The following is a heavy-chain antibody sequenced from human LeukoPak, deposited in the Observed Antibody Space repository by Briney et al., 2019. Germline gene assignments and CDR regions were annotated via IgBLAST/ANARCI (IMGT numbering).Heavy chain of an antibody. CDR2: IIPILGIA. CDR3: ARDCERGGSCYSSRADWWYFDL. CDR1: GGTFSSYA. J-gene: IGHJ2*01. Sequence: GASVKVSCKASGGTFSSYAISWVRQAPGQGLEWMGRIIPILGIANYAQKFQVRVTITADKSTSTAYMELSSLRSEDTAVYYCARDCERGGSCYSSRADWWYFDLWGRGTLVTVSS. V-gene: IGHV1-69*04. D-gene: IGHD2-15*01.